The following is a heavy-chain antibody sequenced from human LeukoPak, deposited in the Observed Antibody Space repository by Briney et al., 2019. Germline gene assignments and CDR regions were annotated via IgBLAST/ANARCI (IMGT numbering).Heavy chain of an antibody. CDR3: ARGGVYYYGSGSYLY. CDR2: IYYTGST. V-gene: IGHV4-39*01. CDR1: GGSISSSTYY. Sequence: SETLSLTCTVSGGSISSSTYYWGWIRQPPGKGLEWIGSIYYTGSTYHNPSLTSRVIISVDTSKNQFSLKLSSVTAADTAVYYCARGGVYYYGSGSYLYWGQGTLVTVSS. J-gene: IGHJ4*02. D-gene: IGHD3-10*01.